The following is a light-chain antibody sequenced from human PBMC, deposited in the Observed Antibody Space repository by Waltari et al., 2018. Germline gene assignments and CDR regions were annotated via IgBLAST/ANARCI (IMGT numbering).Light chain of an antibody. Sequence: EVVLTQSPDTLSLSPGERATLFCRASQSISRYLVWYQQRPGQAPRLLIYGASIRAAGIPYSFSGSGSGTDLNFSISRLEPEDFAVYYCQNHERLPATFGQGTRVEIK. CDR2: GAS. J-gene: IGKJ1*01. CDR3: QNHERLPAT. V-gene: IGKV3-20*01. CDR1: QSISRY.